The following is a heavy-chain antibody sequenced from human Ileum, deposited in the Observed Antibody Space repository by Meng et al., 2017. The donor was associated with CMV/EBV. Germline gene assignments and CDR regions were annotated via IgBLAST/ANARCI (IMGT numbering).Heavy chain of an antibody. CDR1: GCSLTSHY. V-gene: IGHV4-4*07. D-gene: IGHD3-10*01. Sequence: LGWPGPSLLQPSETLSLTCTVTGCSLTSHYWTGIRQPAGKGLEWIGRIHPTGTTDDNPSLRSRVSMSLDKSKNQFSLKLTSVTAADTAVYYCARAAARGVPVDLWGQGTLVTVSS. J-gene: IGHJ5*02. CDR2: IHPTGTT. CDR3: ARAAARGVPVDL.